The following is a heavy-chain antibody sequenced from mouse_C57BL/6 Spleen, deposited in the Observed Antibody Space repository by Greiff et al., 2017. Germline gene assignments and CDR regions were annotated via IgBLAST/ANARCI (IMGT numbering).Heavy chain of an antibody. J-gene: IGHJ2*01. CDR1: GFNIKDDY. V-gene: IGHV14-4*01. Sequence: VQLKESGAELVRPGASVKLSCTASGFNIKDDYMHWVKQRPEQGLEWIGWIDPENGDTEYASKFQGKATITADTSSNTAYLQLSSLTSEDTAVYYCTLRGNHGGYFDYWGQGTTLTVSS. CDR3: TLRGNHGGYFDY. CDR2: IDPENGDT.